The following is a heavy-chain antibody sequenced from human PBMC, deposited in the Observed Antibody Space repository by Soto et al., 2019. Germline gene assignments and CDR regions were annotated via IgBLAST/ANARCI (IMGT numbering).Heavy chain of an antibody. V-gene: IGHV1-46*01. D-gene: IGHD2-15*01. J-gene: IGHJ3*01. Sequence: ASVKVSCKASGYTFSNFYIHWVRQAPGQGLQWMGIINPNGGSTSYAQKFQGRVTMTRDTSTSTVYLELSSLRSEDTAVYYCARKECTAGSCIREAFDFWGQGTMVTVSS. CDR2: INPNGGST. CDR3: ARKECTAGSCIREAFDF. CDR1: GYTFSNFY.